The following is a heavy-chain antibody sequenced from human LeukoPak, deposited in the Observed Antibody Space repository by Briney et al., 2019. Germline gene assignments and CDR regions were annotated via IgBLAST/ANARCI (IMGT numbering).Heavy chain of an antibody. V-gene: IGHV4-59*01. CDR2: IYYSGST. D-gene: IGHD6-6*01. CDR1: GGSISSYY. Sequence: SETLSLTCTVSGGSISSYYWSWIRQPPGKGLEWIGYIYYSGSTNYNPSLKSRVTISVDTSKNQFSLKLSSVTAADTAVYYCARSVRSXSGAFDYWGQGTLVTVSS. CDR3: ARSVRSXSGAFDY. J-gene: IGHJ4*02.